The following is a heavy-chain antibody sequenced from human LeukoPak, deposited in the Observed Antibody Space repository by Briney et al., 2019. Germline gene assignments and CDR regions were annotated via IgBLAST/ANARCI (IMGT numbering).Heavy chain of an antibody. CDR3: ARSLSLRGYFDY. CDR1: GFTFDDYA. CDR2: ISWNSGSI. V-gene: IGHV3-9*03. Sequence: PGGSLRLSCAASGFTFDDYAMNLVRQVPGKGLEWVSGISWNSGSIDYADSVKGRFTISRDNAKNSLYLQMNSLRPEDMALYFCARSLSLRGYFDYWGQGTLVTVSS. D-gene: IGHD1-26*01. J-gene: IGHJ4*02.